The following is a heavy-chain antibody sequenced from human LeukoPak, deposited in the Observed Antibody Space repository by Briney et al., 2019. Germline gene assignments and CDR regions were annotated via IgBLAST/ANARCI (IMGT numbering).Heavy chain of an antibody. CDR2: IKQDGSEK. V-gene: IGHV3-7*01. CDR1: GFTFDDYG. CDR3: AGPRPTTGDAFDI. D-gene: IGHD1-14*01. J-gene: IGHJ3*02. Sequence: PGGSLRLSCAASGFTFDDYGMSWVRQAPGKGLEWVANIKQDGSEKYYVDSVKGRFTISRDNAKNSLYLQMNSLRAEDTAVYYCAGPRPTTGDAFDIWGQGTMVTVSS.